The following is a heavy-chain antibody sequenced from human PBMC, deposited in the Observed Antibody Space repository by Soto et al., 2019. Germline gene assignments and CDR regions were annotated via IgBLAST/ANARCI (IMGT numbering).Heavy chain of an antibody. D-gene: IGHD2-2*03. Sequence: GGSLRLSCAASGFTFSDYSMNWVRQAPGKGLEWVSYISRSGSDIYYADSVKGRFTISRDNAKNSLFLQMNSLRAEDTAVYYCATVGYCSSTSCQTRYYYYGMDVWGQGTTVTSP. CDR1: GFTFSDYS. CDR3: ATVGYCSSTSCQTRYYYYGMDV. CDR2: ISRSGSDI. V-gene: IGHV3-11*01. J-gene: IGHJ6*02.